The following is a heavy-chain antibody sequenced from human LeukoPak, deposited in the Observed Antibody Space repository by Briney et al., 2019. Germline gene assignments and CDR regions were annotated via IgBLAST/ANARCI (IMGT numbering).Heavy chain of an antibody. J-gene: IGHJ4*02. CDR1: GGAFSGYY. D-gene: IGHD6-6*01. Sequence: SETLSLTCAVYGGAFSGYYWSWIRQPPGKGLEWIGEINHSGSTNYNPSLKGRVTISVDTSKNQFSLKLSSVTAADTAVYYCAREAPSSIAARRTYYFDSWGQGTLVTVSS. CDR2: INHSGST. V-gene: IGHV4-34*01. CDR3: AREAPSSIAARRTYYFDS.